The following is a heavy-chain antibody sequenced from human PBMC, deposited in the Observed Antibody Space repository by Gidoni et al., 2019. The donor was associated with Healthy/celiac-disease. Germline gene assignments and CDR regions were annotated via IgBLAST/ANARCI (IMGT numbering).Heavy chain of an antibody. D-gene: IGHD2-2*02. CDR3: AKGVPAAIRGYDFDY. CDR2: ISDDGSNK. Sequence: QVQLVESGGGVVQPGRSLIRSSASSVFTFSSYGMHWVRQAPGTGLEWVAVISDDGSNKYYADSVKGRFTIPRDNSKNTLYLQMNSLRAEDTAVYYCAKGVPAAIRGYDFDYWGQGTLVTVSS. CDR1: VFTFSSYG. J-gene: IGHJ4*02. V-gene: IGHV3-30*18.